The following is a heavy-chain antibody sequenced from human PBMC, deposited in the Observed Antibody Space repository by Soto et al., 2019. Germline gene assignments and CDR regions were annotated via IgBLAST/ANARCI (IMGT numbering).Heavy chain of an antibody. CDR3: AKVVGGAGTDY. J-gene: IGHJ4*02. D-gene: IGHD6-19*01. CDR2: ISGSGDNT. V-gene: IGHV3-23*01. CDR1: GFAFSSNA. Sequence: GGSLRLSCAASGFAFSSNALSGVRQAPGKGLEWVSAISGSGDNTYYTDSVKGRFTISRDNPKNTLYLQMNSLRAEDTAVYYCAKVVGGAGTDYWGQGTLVTVSS.